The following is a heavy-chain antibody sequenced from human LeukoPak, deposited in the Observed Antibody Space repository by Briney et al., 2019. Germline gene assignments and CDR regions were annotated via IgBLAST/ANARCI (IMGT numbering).Heavy chain of an antibody. CDR2: LNPNSGGT. CDR1: GYTFTGYY. Sequence: SVKVSCKASGYTFTGYYMHWVRQAPGQGLEWMGWLNPNSGGTNYAQSFQGRVTMTGDTSINTASMELSRLRSDDTAVYYCARGGGGSLEYFHHWGQGTLVTVSS. CDR3: ARGGGGSLEYFHH. V-gene: IGHV1-2*02. D-gene: IGHD2-15*01. J-gene: IGHJ1*01.